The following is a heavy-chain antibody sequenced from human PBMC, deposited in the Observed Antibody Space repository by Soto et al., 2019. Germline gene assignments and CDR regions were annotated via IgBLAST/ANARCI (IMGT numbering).Heavy chain of an antibody. J-gene: IGHJ4*02. CDR3: ARRSNFYYGFDY. V-gene: IGHV4-59*12. CDR1: GGSISTYY. D-gene: IGHD3-22*01. CDR2: IYYSGDT. Sequence: SETLSLTCTVSGGSISTYYWSWIRQPPGKGLEWIGYIYYSGDTYYSPSLKSRVTMSVDTSKNQFSLNLSFVTAVDTAVYYCARRSNFYYGFDYWGRGTLVTVSS.